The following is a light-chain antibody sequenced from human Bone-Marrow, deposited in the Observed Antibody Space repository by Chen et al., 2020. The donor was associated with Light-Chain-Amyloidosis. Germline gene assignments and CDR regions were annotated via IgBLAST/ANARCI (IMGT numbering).Light chain of an antibody. J-gene: IGLJ3*02. V-gene: IGLV3-21*02. CDR2: VDS. Sequence: SYVLTQPSSVSVAPGQTATIACGGNNIGSTSVHWYQQTPGQAPLLVVYVDSDRPSGIPERLSGSNSGNTATLTISRVEAGDEADYYCQVWDRGSDRPVFGGGTKLTVL. CDR3: QVWDRGSDRPV. CDR1: NIGSTS.